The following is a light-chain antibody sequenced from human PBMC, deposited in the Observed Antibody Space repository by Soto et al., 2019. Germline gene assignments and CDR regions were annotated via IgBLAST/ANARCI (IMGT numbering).Light chain of an antibody. CDR3: CSYTGTYTWV. CDR2: DVN. V-gene: IGLV2-11*01. Sequence: QSALTQPRSVSGSPGQSVTISCTGTGSDVGGYNYVSWYQQYPGKAPKFVIYDVNKRPSGVPDRFSGSKSGNTASLTISGLQAEDEADYYCCSYTGTYTWVFGGGTKVTVL. J-gene: IGLJ3*02. CDR1: GSDVGGYNY.